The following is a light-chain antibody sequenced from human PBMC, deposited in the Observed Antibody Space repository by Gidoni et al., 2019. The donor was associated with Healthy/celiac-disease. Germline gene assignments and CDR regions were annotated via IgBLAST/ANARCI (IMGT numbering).Light chain of an antibody. Sequence: SSELTQDPAVSVALGQTVRITCQGDSLRSYYASRYQQNPGQAPVRIIYGKNNRPSGIPDLLSGSSSGNTAALTITGAQAEDEADYYCNSRDSSGNHLVFGGGTKLTVL. CDR1: SLRSYY. J-gene: IGLJ3*02. CDR3: NSRDSSGNHLV. V-gene: IGLV3-19*01. CDR2: GKN.